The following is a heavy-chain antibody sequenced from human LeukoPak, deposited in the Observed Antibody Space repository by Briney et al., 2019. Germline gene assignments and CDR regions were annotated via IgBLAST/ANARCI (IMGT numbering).Heavy chain of an antibody. CDR2: IYGGGDT. D-gene: IGHD3-3*01. J-gene: IGHJ4*02. V-gene: IGHV3-53*01. CDR3: AKECGYYHY. Sequence: PGGSLRLSCAASGFSVNNNYVNWVRQAPGKGLEWVSIIYGGGDTSYADSVKGRFTISRDNSKNTVYLQMNSLRAEDTALYYCAKECGYYHYWGQGTQVTVSS. CDR1: GFSVNNNY.